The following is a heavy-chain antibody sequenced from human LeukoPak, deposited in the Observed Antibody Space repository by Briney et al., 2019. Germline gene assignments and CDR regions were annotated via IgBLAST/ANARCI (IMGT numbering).Heavy chain of an antibody. Sequence: PGGSLTPSCAASGFSVSLNYMNWVRQAPGKGPEWVSILYSGSDTYYADSVKGRFTISRDSSKNMLFLHMNSLRAEDTAVYYCARVGDHFHWYLDLWGRGTLVTVSS. CDR2: LYSGSDT. CDR1: GFSVSLNY. V-gene: IGHV3-53*01. J-gene: IGHJ2*01. CDR3: ARVGDHFHWYLDL. D-gene: IGHD3-3*02.